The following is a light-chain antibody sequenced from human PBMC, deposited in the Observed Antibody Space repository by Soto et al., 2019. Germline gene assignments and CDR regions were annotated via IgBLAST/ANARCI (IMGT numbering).Light chain of an antibody. CDR1: QSLTSY. CDR2: GIS. V-gene: IGKV3-20*01. Sequence: EIVMTQSPATLSVSPGETATLSCRASQSLTSYLAWYQQKPDQAPRLLIYGISTRATGIPDRFSGSGSGTDFTLTISRLEPEDFAVYYCQQYGSSGTFGQGTKVDIK. CDR3: QQYGSSGT. J-gene: IGKJ1*01.